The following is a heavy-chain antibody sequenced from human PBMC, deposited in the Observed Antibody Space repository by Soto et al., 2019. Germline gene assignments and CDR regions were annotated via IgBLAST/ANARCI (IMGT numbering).Heavy chain of an antibody. D-gene: IGHD3-22*01. CDR3: ARQIYDSDTGPNFQYYFDS. V-gene: IGHV5-10-1*01. Sequence: LGESLKISWKGSGYSFAGYWITWVRQKPGKGLEWMGRIDPSDSQTYYSPSFRGHVTISATKSITTVFLQWSSLRASDTAMYYCARQIYDSDTGPNFQYYFDSWGKGTPVAVSS. CDR1: GYSFAGYW. J-gene: IGHJ4*02. CDR2: IDPSDSQT.